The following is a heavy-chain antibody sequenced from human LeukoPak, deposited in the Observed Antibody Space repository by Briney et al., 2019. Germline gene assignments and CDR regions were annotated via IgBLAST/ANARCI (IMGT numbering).Heavy chain of an antibody. CDR1: GFTFSSYG. Sequence: GGSLRLSCAASGFTFSSYGMHWVRQAPGKGLEWVAFIRYDGSNKYYADSVKGRFTISRDNSKNTLYLQMNSLRAEDTAVYYCAKGAPVYCSSTSCYTTRFDYWGQGTLVTVSS. J-gene: IGHJ4*02. CDR3: AKGAPVYCSSTSCYTTRFDY. D-gene: IGHD2-2*02. V-gene: IGHV3-30*02. CDR2: IRYDGSNK.